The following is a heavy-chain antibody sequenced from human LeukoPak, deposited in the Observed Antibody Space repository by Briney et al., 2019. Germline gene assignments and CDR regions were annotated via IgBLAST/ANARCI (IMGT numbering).Heavy chain of an antibody. V-gene: IGHV5-51*01. CDR3: ARLDTSGYYYYGMDV. D-gene: IGHD3-22*01. J-gene: IGHJ6*02. CDR1: GYSFTSYW. Sequence: GESLKISCKGSGYSFTSYWIGLVRQMPGKGLEWMGIIYPGDSEPRYSPSFQGQVIISADKSISTVYLQWSSLKASDTAMYYCARLDTSGYYYYGMDVWGQGTTVTVSS. CDR2: IYPGDSEP.